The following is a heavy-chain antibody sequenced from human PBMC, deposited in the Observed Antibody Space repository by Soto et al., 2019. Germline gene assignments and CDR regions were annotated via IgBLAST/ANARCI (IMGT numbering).Heavy chain of an antibody. Sequence: GGSLRLSCAASGFTLGGSAMHWVRQASGKGLEWVGHIRSKTNSYATAYAESVKGRFTISRDDSMNTAYLQMNSLKTEDTAVYFCTRQTDAVQWLVVPTDYNFDYWGQGTLVTVSS. D-gene: IGHD6-19*01. J-gene: IGHJ4*02. CDR1: GFTLGGSA. V-gene: IGHV3-73*01. CDR2: IRSKTNSYAT. CDR3: TRQTDAVQWLVVPTDYNFDY.